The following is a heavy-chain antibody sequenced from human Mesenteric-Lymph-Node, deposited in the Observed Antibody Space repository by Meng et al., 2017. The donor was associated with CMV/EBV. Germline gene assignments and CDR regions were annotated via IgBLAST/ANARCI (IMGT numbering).Heavy chain of an antibody. CDR2: ISSGTNYI. CDR1: GFSFDSHG. D-gene: IGHD6-13*01. Sequence: GGSLRLSCGASGFSFDSHGMNWVRQAPGKGLEWVASISSGTNYIHYADSVKGRFTISRDNAKNSLSLQMNSLRAEDTAVYYCAKGGIAAKGFDPWGQGTLVTVSS. J-gene: IGHJ5*02. CDR3: AKGGIAAKGFDP. V-gene: IGHV3-21*04.